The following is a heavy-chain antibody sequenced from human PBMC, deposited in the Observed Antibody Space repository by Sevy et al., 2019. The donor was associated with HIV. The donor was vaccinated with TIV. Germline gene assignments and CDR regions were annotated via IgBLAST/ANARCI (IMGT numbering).Heavy chain of an antibody. D-gene: IGHD3-22*01. CDR3: AKRGGHDTSGYVSYYYYGMDV. Sequence: GGSLRLSCAASGSSFRNYGMHWVRQAPGKGLEWLALISFDGDTKYYGDSVKGRFTISRDNSKNTLYLQMNSLRVEDTAVYYCAKRGGHDTSGYVSYYYYGMDVWGQGTTVTVSS. V-gene: IGHV3-30*18. CDR1: GSSFRNYG. CDR2: ISFDGDTK. J-gene: IGHJ6*02.